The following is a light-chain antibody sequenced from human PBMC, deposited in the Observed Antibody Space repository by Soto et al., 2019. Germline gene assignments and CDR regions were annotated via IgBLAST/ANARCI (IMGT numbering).Light chain of an antibody. Sequence: DIQMTQSPSSLSASVGDRVAITCRASQTISSYLNWYQQNPGKAPRLLIYAASILQSGVPSRFSGSGSETDFTLTISSLQPEDFATYYCQQSYSIPLTFGGGTKVEIK. V-gene: IGKV1-39*01. CDR3: QQSYSIPLT. CDR2: AAS. CDR1: QTISSY. J-gene: IGKJ4*01.